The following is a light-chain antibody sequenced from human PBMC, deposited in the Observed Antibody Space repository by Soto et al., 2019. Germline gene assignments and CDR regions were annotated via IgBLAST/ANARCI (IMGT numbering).Light chain of an antibody. J-gene: IGLJ2*01. V-gene: IGLV1-40*01. CDR2: GNT. CDR1: SSNIGAGYD. Sequence: QSVLTQPPSVSGAPGQRVTISCTGSSSNIGAGYDVHWYQQFPGTTPKFLIYGNTNRPSGVPDRFSASKSGTSASLDITELQAEDEAEYFCQSYDSSLTVVFGGGTKVTVL. CDR3: QSYDSSLTVV.